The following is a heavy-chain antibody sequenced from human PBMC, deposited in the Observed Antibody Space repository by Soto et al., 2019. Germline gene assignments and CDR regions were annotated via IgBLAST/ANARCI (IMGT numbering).Heavy chain of an antibody. D-gene: IGHD6-19*01. Sequence: ASVKVSCKTSGYTFTSYAIHWLRQAPGQGLEWMAWINIGNGNTKYSQKFQDRVTIIRDTSASTAYVELSSLRPEDTAVYYCAKEVAVAGDFDYWGHGTLVTVSS. V-gene: IGHV1-3*04. CDR3: AKEVAVAGDFDY. CDR2: INIGNGNT. CDR1: GYTFTSYA. J-gene: IGHJ4*01.